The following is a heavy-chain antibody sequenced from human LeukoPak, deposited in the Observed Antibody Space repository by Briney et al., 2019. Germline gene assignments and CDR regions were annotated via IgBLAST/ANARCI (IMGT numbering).Heavy chain of an antibody. CDR1: GGSISSDSYY. CDR2: IYYSGST. D-gene: IGHD5-24*01. Sequence: PSETLSLTCAVSGGSISSDSYYWGWIRQPPGKGLEWIGSIYYSGSTYYNPSLKSRVTISVDTSKNQFSLKLSSVTAADTAVYYCATQPRRDGYNPHYVVDYWGQGTLVTVSS. J-gene: IGHJ4*02. CDR3: ATQPRRDGYNPHYVVDY. V-gene: IGHV4-39*01.